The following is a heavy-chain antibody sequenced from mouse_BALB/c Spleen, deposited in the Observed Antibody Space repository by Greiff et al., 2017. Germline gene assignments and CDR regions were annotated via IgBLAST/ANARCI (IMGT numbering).Heavy chain of an antibody. CDR1: GFTFSSYA. Sequence: EVKLVESGGGLVKPGGSLKLSCAASGFTFSSYAMSWVRQSPEERLEWVAEISSGGSYTYYPDTVTGRFTISRDNAKNTLYLEMSSLRSEDTAMYYCARIELGRSWFAYWGQGTLVTVSA. CDR2: ISSGGSYT. CDR3: ARIELGRSWFAY. D-gene: IGHD4-1*01. V-gene: IGHV5-9-4*01. J-gene: IGHJ3*01.